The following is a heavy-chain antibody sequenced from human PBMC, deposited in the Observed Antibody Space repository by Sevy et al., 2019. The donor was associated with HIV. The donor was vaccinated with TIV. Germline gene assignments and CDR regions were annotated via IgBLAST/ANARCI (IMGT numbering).Heavy chain of an antibody. D-gene: IGHD1-1*01. CDR3: AREDSKNWRYFDY. CDR1: GFTFSSYT. CDR2: ISFSSNYI. V-gene: IGHV3-21*01. Sequence: GGSLRLSCAAAGFTFSSYTMNWVRQAPGKGLEWVASISFSSNYIYYTDSLKGRFTISRDNAKNSLYLQMNTLRAEDTAVYYCAREDSKNWRYFDYWGQGTLVTVSS. J-gene: IGHJ4*02.